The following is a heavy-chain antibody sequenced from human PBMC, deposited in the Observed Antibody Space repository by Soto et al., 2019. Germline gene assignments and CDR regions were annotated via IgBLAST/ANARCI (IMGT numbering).Heavy chain of an antibody. CDR2: IDYSGNT. D-gene: IGHD5-18*01. CDR3: ARHLNRGYSYVDY. V-gene: IGHV4-59*08. Sequence: SETLSLTCTVSGGSIITYYWSWIRQPPGKGLEWIGCIDYSGNTNYNPSLKSRVTISVDTSKNQFSLKLSSVTAADTAVYYCARHLNRGYSYVDYWGQGTLVTVSS. J-gene: IGHJ4*02. CDR1: GGSIITYY.